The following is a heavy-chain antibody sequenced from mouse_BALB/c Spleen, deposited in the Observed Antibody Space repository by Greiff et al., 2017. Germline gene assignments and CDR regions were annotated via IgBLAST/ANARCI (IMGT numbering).Heavy chain of an antibody. CDR2: ISSGGSYT. D-gene: IGHD2-3*01. CDR1: GFTFSSYA. CDR3: ARWDDGYYIAWFAY. V-gene: IGHV5-9-4*01. J-gene: IGHJ3*01. Sequence: EVQRVESGGGLVKPGGSLKLSCAASGFTFSSYAMSWVRQSPEKRLEWVAEISSGGSYTYYPDTVTGRFTVSRDNAKNTLYLEMSSLRSEDTAMYYCARWDDGYYIAWFAYWGQGTLVTVSA.